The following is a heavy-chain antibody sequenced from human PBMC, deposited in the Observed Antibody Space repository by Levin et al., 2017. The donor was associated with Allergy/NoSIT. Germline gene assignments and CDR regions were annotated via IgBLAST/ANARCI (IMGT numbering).Heavy chain of an antibody. Sequence: SETLSLTCAVSGGSIRSLNWWSWVRQPPGKGLEWIGEISHSGNTNYSPSLKSRVTISVDKSKNQFFLRLSSVTAADTALYYCVRSFWRYQLPRYFDCWGQGTLVTVSS. J-gene: IGHJ5*01. CDR3: VRSFWRYQLPRYFDC. CDR1: GGSIRSLNW. CDR2: ISHSGNT. D-gene: IGHD3-3*01. V-gene: IGHV4-4*02.